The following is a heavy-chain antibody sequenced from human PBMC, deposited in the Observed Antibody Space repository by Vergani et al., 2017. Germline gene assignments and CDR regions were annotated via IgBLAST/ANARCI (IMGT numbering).Heavy chain of an antibody. CDR2: IYSGGST. CDR1: GFTVSSNY. CDR3: ARGVYGGNDAFDI. V-gene: IGHV3-53*01. D-gene: IGHD4-23*01. Sequence: EVQLVESGGGLIQPGGSLRLSCAASGFTVSSNYMSWVRQAPGKGLEWVSVIYSGGSTYYADSVKGRFTISRDNSKNTLYLQMSSLSAEDTAVYYCARGVYGGNDAFDIWGQGTMVTVSS. J-gene: IGHJ3*02.